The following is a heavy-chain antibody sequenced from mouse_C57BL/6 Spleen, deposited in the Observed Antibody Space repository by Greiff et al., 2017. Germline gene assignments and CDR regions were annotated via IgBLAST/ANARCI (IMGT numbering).Heavy chain of an antibody. Sequence: VQLQQPGAELVKPGASVKLSCKASGYTFTSYWMHWVKQRPGQGLEWIGMIHPNSGSTNYNEKFKSKATLTVDKSSSTAYMQLSSLTSEDSAVYDCARCWVWDYGGYFDVWGTGTTVTVSS. CDR3: ARCWVWDYGGYFDV. V-gene: IGHV1-64*01. CDR1: GYTFTSYW. D-gene: IGHD1-1*01. CDR2: IHPNSGST. J-gene: IGHJ1*03.